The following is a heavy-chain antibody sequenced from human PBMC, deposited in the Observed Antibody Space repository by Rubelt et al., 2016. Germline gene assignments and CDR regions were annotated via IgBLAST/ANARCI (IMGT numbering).Heavy chain of an antibody. J-gene: IGHJ3*02. Sequence: QLQLQESGPGLVKPSETLSLTCTVSGGSISSSSYYWGWIRKPPGKGLEWIGYIYYSGSTNYNPALSVRVTSSVDTSRNQFDLKLSSVTAADTAGYYCARHDQYVIPNDAFDIWGQGTMVTVSS. D-gene: IGHD2-21*01. CDR3: ARHDQYVIPNDAFDI. CDR2: IYYSGST. V-gene: IGHV4-39*01. CDR1: GGSISSSSYY.